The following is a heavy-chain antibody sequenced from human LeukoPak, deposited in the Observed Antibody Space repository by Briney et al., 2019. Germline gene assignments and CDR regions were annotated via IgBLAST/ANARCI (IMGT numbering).Heavy chain of an antibody. CDR2: IIPILGIA. V-gene: IGHV1-69*04. D-gene: IGHD6-19*01. Sequence: SVNVSCKASGGTFSSYAISWVRQAPGQGLEWMGRIIPILGIANYAQKFQGRVTITADKSTSTAYMELSSLRSEDTAVYYCARGSSGWYIDYWGQGTLVTVSS. CDR3: ARGSSGWYIDY. CDR1: GGTFSSYA. J-gene: IGHJ4*02.